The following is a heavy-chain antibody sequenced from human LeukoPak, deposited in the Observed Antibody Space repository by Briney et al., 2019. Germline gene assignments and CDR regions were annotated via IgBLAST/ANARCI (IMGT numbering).Heavy chain of an antibody. D-gene: IGHD6-13*01. V-gene: IGHV3-33*01. CDR3: GRKCSSSWYIDY. J-gene: IGHJ4*02. Sequence: PGRSLRLSCAASGFTFSSHGMHWVRQAPGKGLEWVAVIWYDGSNYYYADSVKGRFTISRDNSKSTVYLQMNSLRAEDTAVYYCGRKCSSSWYIDYWGQGTLVTVSS. CDR1: GFTFSSHG. CDR2: IWYDGSNY.